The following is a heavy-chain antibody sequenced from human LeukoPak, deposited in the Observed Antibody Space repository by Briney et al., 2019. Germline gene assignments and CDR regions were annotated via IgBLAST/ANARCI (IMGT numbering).Heavy chain of an antibody. Sequence: ASVKVSCKVSGYTLTELSMHWVRQAPGKGLEWMGGFDPEDGETIYAQKFQGRVTMTEDTSTDTAYMELSSLRSEDTAVYYCATESPHWDYSNAVYMDVWGKGTTVTVSS. D-gene: IGHD4-11*01. J-gene: IGHJ6*03. CDR3: ATESPHWDYSNAVYMDV. CDR2: FDPEDGET. V-gene: IGHV1-24*01. CDR1: GYTLTELS.